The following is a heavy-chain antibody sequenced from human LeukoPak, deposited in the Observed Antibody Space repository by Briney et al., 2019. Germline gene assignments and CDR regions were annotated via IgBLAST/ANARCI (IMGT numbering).Heavy chain of an antibody. Sequence: PGGSLRLSCAASGFTFTTYAMSWVRQAPGKGLEWVSSISGSGGSTYYADSVKGRFTISRDNSKNTLYLQMNSLRAEDTAVYYCANMAYTSGGYFDYWGQGTLVTVSS. D-gene: IGHD3-10*01. CDR2: ISGSGGST. J-gene: IGHJ4*02. CDR1: GFTFTTYA. V-gene: IGHV3-23*01. CDR3: ANMAYTSGGYFDY.